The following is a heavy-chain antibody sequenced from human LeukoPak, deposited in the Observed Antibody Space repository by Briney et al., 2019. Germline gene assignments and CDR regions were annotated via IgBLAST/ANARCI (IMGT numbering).Heavy chain of an antibody. D-gene: IGHD6-19*01. Sequence: PSQTLSLTCTVSGGSISSGGYYWSWIRQPPGKGLEWIGYIYHSGSTYYNPSLKSRVTISVDRSKNQFSLKLSSVTAADTAVYYCAQTTLSGWFDYWGQGTLVTVS. J-gene: IGHJ4*02. V-gene: IGHV4-30-2*01. CDR3: AQTTLSGWFDY. CDR1: GGSISSGGYY. CDR2: IYHSGST.